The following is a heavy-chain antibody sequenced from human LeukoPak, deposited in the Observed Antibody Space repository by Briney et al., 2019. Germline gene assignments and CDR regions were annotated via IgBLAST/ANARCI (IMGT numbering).Heavy chain of an antibody. D-gene: IGHD5-24*01. Sequence: PGGSLRLSCAASGFTFSRYSMNWVRQAPGKGLEWVSSISSSSSYIYYADSVKGRFTTSRDNAKNSLYLQMNSLRAEDTAVYYCARVVGVEMATITASDYWGQGTLVTVSS. CDR2: ISSSSSYI. J-gene: IGHJ4*02. V-gene: IGHV3-21*01. CDR1: GFTFSRYS. CDR3: ARVVGVEMATITASDY.